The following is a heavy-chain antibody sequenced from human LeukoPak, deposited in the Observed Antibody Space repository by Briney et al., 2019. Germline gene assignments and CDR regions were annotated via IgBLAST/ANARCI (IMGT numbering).Heavy chain of an antibody. Sequence: GASVKVSCKASGYSFAAYYIHWVRQVPGQGLEWLGWIYPNSGDTNYAQKFQGRVTMTRDTSISTAYMELIRLRSDDTAVYYCAGGSITASATNFGHWGQGTLVTVSS. J-gene: IGHJ4*02. D-gene: IGHD6-13*01. CDR3: AGGSITASATNFGH. CDR2: IYPNSGDT. CDR1: GYSFAAYY. V-gene: IGHV1-2*02.